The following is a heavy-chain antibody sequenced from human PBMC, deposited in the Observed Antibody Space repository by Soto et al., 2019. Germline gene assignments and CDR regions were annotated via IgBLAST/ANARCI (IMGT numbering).Heavy chain of an antibody. J-gene: IGHJ4*02. Sequence: GGSLRLSWAASGFTFSSYGMHWVRQAPGKGLEWVAVISYDGSNKYYADSVKGRFTISRDNSKNTLYLQMNSLRAEDTAVYSCAKNGVRYFDWLSFIDYWGQGTLVTVSS. D-gene: IGHD3-9*01. CDR3: AKNGVRYFDWLSFIDY. CDR1: GFTFSSYG. V-gene: IGHV3-30*18. CDR2: ISYDGSNK.